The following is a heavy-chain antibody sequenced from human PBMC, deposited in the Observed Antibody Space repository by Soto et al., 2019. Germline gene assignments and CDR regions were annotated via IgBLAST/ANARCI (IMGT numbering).Heavy chain of an antibody. D-gene: IGHD3-10*02. Sequence: ASVEVSCNASCSTFTSAGITSVRQAPGQRLEWMGWISAYNGNTKYAQNLQGRVTMNTDTSTYTAYMELRRLQSDDTAVYYCARDVRSDLTAPGAVFDYCCHGALDTV. J-gene: IGHJ4*01. CDR2: ISAYNGNT. V-gene: IGHV1-18*01. CDR3: ARDVRSDLTAPGAVFDY. CDR1: CSTFTSAG.